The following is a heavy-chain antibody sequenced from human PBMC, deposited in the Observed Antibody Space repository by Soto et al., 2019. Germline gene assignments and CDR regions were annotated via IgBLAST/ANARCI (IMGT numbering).Heavy chain of an antibody. J-gene: IGHJ5*02. CDR2: ISPGSRYP. Sequence: GGSLRLSCAGSDFTFGDSYMSWIRQAPGKGLEWLSYISPGSRYPAYADSVKGRFTISRDNAKRSLYLQMMSLTAEDTAIYYCVRGGGGGLFDPWGQGTMVTVSS. V-gene: IGHV3-11*06. CDR3: VRGGGGGLFDP. D-gene: IGHD2-15*01. CDR1: DFTFGDSY.